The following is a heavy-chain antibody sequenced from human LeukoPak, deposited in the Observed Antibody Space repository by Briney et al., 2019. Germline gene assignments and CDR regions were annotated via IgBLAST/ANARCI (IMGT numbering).Heavy chain of an antibody. CDR3: AQITMSYFYYYMDV. D-gene: IGHD3-10*02. Sequence: PSDSLSLTCAVYAPSFSGYYWSWIRQPPGKGREWVGEINQSGSTNYNPPLKSRVTISVDTSKNQFSLKLSAVTAADTAVYYCAQITMSYFYYYMDVWGKGTTVTDSS. CDR2: INQSGST. V-gene: IGHV4-34*01. CDR1: APSFSGYY. J-gene: IGHJ6*03.